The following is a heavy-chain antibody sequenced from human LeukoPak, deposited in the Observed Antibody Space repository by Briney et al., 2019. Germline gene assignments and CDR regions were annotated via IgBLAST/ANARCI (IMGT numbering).Heavy chain of an antibody. V-gene: IGHV3-23*01. J-gene: IGHJ4*02. CDR3: AKGQYASGWNSGNY. CDR2: ISGGHGGT. D-gene: IGHD1/OR15-1a*01. Sequence: GGSLRLSCAASGFTLSSYAMSWVRQAPAKGLEGVSSISGGHGGTYYAASVKGRFTISRDDSKNTLYLQVNSLRAEDTAVYYCAKGQYASGWNSGNYWGQGTLVTVSS. CDR1: GFTLSSYA.